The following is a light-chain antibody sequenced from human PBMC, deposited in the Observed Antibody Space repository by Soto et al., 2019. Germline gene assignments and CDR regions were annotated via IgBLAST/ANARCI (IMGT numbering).Light chain of an antibody. CDR2: GTS. Sequence: EMVLTQSPGTLSLSPGERATLSCRASQSVTSTYLAWFQQKPGQAPRLLIYGTSSRATAIPDRFSGSGSGTDFTLTISRLEPEDFAVYYCQQYGSSLWTFGQGTKVEI. CDR3: QQYGSSLWT. V-gene: IGKV3-20*01. CDR1: QSVTSTY. J-gene: IGKJ1*01.